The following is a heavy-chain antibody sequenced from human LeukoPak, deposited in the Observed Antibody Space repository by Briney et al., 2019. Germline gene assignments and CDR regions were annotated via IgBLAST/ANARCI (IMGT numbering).Heavy chain of an antibody. V-gene: IGHV4-4*07. Sequence: SETLSLTCTVSGVSISSYYWSWIRQPAGKGLEWIGRIYASGSTNYNPSLKSRVTISVDTSKNQFSLKLSSVTAADTAVYYCARESTVTRPFDYWGQGTLVTVSS. J-gene: IGHJ4*02. D-gene: IGHD4-17*01. CDR1: GVSISSYY. CDR2: IYASGST. CDR3: ARESTVTRPFDY.